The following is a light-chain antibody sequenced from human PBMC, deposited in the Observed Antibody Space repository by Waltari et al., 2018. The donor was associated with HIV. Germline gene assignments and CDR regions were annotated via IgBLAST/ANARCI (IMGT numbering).Light chain of an antibody. J-gene: IGLJ2*01. CDR1: GSDVGNFNF. V-gene: IGLV2-11*01. Sequence: QSALTQPRSVSGSPGQSVTISCTRTGSDVGNFNFVSWYQHLPAKAPKLLIYDVTKRPSGVPDPFSGSKSCDPASLTISGLQAEDEADYYCCTYAAKYVLFGGGTNLTVL. CDR2: DVT. CDR3: CTYAAKYVL.